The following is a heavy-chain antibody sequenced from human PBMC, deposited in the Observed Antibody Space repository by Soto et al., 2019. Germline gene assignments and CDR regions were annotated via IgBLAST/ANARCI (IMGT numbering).Heavy chain of an antibody. CDR3: ARDYSSGSYHHYYYGMDI. D-gene: IGHD6-19*01. CDR2: IIPIFGTA. V-gene: IGHV1-69*13. J-gene: IGHJ6*02. CDR1: GGTFSSYA. Sequence: SVKVSCKASGGTFSSYAISWVRQAPGQGLEWMGGIIPIFGTANYAQKFQGRVTITADESTSTAYMELSSLRSEDTAVYYCARDYSSGSYHHYYYGMDIWGQGTTVTVSS.